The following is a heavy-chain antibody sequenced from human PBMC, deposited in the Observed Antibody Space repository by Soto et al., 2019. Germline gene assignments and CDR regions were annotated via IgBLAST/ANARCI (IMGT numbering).Heavy chain of an antibody. CDR1: GGSVSSGSYY. V-gene: IGHV4-61*01. J-gene: IGHJ6*02. CDR3: ARTKYGGNSDYYYYYGMDV. Sequence: PSETLSLTCTVSGGSVSSGSYYWSWVRQPPGKGLGWIGYIYYSGSTNYNPSLKSRVTISVDTSKNQFSLKLSSVTAADTAVYYCARTKYGGNSDYYYYYGMDVWGQGTTVTVSS. D-gene: IGHD2-21*02. CDR2: IYYSGST.